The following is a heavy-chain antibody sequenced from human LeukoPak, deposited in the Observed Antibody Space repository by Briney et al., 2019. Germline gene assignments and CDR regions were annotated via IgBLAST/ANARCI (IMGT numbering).Heavy chain of an antibody. CDR2: IRWNSGSI. Sequence: GGSLRLACAASELTFDDYAMDWVRQAPEKGLEWVSGIRWNSGSIGYADSVKGRFTISRDSAKNSLYLQMNSLRAEDTALYYCAKGVRITMVRGAFDIWGQGTMVTVSS. D-gene: IGHD3-10*01. CDR3: AKGVRITMVRGAFDI. J-gene: IGHJ3*02. V-gene: IGHV3-9*01. CDR1: ELTFDDYA.